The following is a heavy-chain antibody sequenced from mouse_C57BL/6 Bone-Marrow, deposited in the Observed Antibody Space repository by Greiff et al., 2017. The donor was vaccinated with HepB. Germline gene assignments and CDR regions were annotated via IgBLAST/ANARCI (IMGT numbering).Heavy chain of an antibody. Sequence: EVQLQESEGGLVQPGSSMKLSCTASGFTFSDYYMAWVRQVPEKGLEWVANINYDGSSTYYLDSLKSRFIISRDNAKNILYLQMSSLKSEDTATYYCARANWDNFDYWGQGTTLTVSS. J-gene: IGHJ2*01. CDR1: GFTFSDYY. V-gene: IGHV5-16*01. CDR3: ARANWDNFDY. CDR2: INYDGSST. D-gene: IGHD4-1*01.